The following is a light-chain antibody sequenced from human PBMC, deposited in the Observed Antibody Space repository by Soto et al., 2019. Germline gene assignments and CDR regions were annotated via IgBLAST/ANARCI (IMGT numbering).Light chain of an antibody. Sequence: EIVMTQSPATLSVSPGEKATLSCRASQSVSINLAWYQQKPGQAPRLLIYGASTRATGIPARFSGSRSGTEFTLTISSLQSEDFALYYCQQYNNWPPWTFGPGTKVDIK. CDR1: QSVSIN. V-gene: IGKV3-15*01. CDR2: GAS. CDR3: QQYNNWPPWT. J-gene: IGKJ3*01.